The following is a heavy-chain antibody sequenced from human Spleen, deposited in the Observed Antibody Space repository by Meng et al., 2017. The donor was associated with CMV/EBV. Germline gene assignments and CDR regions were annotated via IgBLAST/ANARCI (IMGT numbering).Heavy chain of an antibody. CDR3: ARDGGNGYNSGGDY. CDR1: GGSISSYY. Sequence: SETLSLTCTVSGGSISSYYWSWIRQPPGKGLEWIGYIYYIGSTNYNPSLKSRVTISVDTSKNQFSLKLSSVTAADTAVYYCARDGGNGYNSGGDYWGQGTLVTVSS. CDR2: IYYIGST. V-gene: IGHV4-59*01. J-gene: IGHJ4*02. D-gene: IGHD5-24*01.